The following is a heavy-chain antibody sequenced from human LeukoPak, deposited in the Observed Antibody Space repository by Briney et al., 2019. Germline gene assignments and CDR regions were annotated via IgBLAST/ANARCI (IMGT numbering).Heavy chain of an antibody. CDR2: INPNSGGT. CDR1: RYTFTSYG. CDR3: AAGYSSSSAMSIGAFDI. Sequence: ASVKVSCKASRYTFTSYGISWVRQAPGQGLEWMGWINPNSGGTNYAQKFQGRVTMTRDTSISTAYMELSRLRSDDTAVYYCAAGYSSSSAMSIGAFDIWGQGTMVTVSS. D-gene: IGHD6-6*01. J-gene: IGHJ3*02. V-gene: IGHV1-2*02.